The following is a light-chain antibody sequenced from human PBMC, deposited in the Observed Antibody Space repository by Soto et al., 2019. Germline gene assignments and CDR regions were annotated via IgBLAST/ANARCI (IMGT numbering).Light chain of an antibody. V-gene: IGLV2-14*03. CDR3: NSYVRGSSV. CDR1: NSAIGTFNS. CDR2: GVT. J-gene: IGLJ1*01. Sequence: QSALTQPASVSGSPEQSITISCTGTNSAIGTFNSVSWYQQHPGKAPQLIIYGVTDRPSGVSHRFSGSKSGNTASLVISGLQTEDEADYYCNSYVRGSSVFGTGTKVTVL.